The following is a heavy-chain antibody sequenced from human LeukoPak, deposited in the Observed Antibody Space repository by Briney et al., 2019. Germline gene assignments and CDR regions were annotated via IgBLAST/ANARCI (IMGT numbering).Heavy chain of an antibody. D-gene: IGHD1-26*01. J-gene: IGHJ4*02. Sequence: LPGASLRLSCAASGFSFSGYAMSWVRQAPGKGLEWVSSIEKDASRAYYAESARGRFTVSRDNSKHTLFLQVDGLRAEDTALYYCAKQQGALIEHWYFDYWGQGTLVTVSS. CDR3: AKQQGALIEHWYFDY. CDR2: IEKDASRA. V-gene: IGHV3-23*03. CDR1: GFSFSGYA.